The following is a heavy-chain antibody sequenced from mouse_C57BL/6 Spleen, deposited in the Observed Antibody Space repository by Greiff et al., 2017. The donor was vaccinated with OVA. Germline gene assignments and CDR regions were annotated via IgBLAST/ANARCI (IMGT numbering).Heavy chain of an antibody. V-gene: IGHV5-17*01. J-gene: IGHJ4*01. Sequence: DVKLVESGGGLVKPGGSLKLSCAASGFTFSDYGMHWVRQAPEKGLEWVAYISSGSSTIYYAATVKGRFTISRDNAKNTLFLQMTSLRSVDTAMYYCAMPNYPGGAMDSWCQGTSVSFSS. CDR1: GFTFSDYG. CDR3: AMPNYPGGAMDS. D-gene: IGHD1-1*01. CDR2: ISSGSSTI.